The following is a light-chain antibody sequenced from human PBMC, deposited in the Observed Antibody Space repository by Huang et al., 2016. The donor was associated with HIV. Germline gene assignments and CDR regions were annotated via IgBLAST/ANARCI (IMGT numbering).Light chain of an antibody. CDR2: EVS. CDR3: MQSIQLPLT. CDR1: QSLLHNDGKTY. Sequence: DIVMTQTPLSLSVTPGQPASISCKSSQSLLHNDGKTYLYWYLQKVGQAPQLLIYEVSNRVSGVPDRFSGSGSGTDFTLKISRMEAEDVGVYYCMQSIQLPLTFGGGTKVEIK. V-gene: IGKV2D-29*01. J-gene: IGKJ4*01.